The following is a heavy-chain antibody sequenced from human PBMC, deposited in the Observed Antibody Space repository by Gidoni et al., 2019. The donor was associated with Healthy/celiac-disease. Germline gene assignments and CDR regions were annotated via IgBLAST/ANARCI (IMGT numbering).Heavy chain of an antibody. CDR3: ARARLGRTRFKQWPGAFDI. D-gene: IGHD6-19*01. V-gene: IGHV4-31*03. CDR2: IYYSGST. Sequence: QVQLQESGPGLVKPSQTLSLTCTVSGGSISSVGYYWSWIRQHPGKGLEWIGYIYYSGSTYYNPSLKSRVTISVDTSKNQFSLKLSSVTAADTAVYYCARARLGRTRFKQWPGAFDIWGQGTMVTVSS. J-gene: IGHJ3*02. CDR1: GGSISSVGYY.